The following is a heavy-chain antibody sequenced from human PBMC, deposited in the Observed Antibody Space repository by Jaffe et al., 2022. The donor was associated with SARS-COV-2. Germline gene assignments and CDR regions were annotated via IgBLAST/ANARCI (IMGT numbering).Heavy chain of an antibody. V-gene: IGHV4-39*01. CDR3: TRRSTGNSPDY. D-gene: IGHD1-1*01. CDR2: IFYGGSRTYRA. J-gene: IGHJ4*02. Sequence: QVHLQESGPGLVKPSETLSLTCTVSGGFINNNDYYWGWIRQPPGRRLEWIGNIFYGGSRTYRAYYNPSLNGRVTMSADTSQNHFFLKLTSVTAADTAVYYCTRRSTGNSPDYWGQGALVTVSS. CDR1: GGFINNNDYY.